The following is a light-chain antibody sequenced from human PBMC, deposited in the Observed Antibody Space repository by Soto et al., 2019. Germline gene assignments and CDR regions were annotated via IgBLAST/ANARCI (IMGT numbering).Light chain of an antibody. CDR1: QTISSW. CDR2: KAS. J-gene: IGKJ1*01. V-gene: IGKV1-5*03. Sequence: DIQMTQSPSSVSASVVDRVTITCRASQTISSWLAWYQQKPGRAPKLLISKASILESGVPSRFSGSGSGTDFTLTINCLQPDDFAIYYCQQYISYRAFGQGTKVDIK. CDR3: QQYISYRA.